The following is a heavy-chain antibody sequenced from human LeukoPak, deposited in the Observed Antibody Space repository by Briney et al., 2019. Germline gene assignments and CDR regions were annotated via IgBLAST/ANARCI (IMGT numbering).Heavy chain of an antibody. CDR3: ARVPMTTVTTAYYYYGMDV. CDR2: INPNSGGT. J-gene: IGHJ6*02. D-gene: IGHD4-17*01. Sequence: ASLKVSCKASGYTFTGYYMHWVRQAPGQGLEWMGWINPNSGGTNYAQKFQGRVTMTRDTSISTAYMELSRLRSDDTALYYCARVPMTTVTTAYYYYGMDVWGQGTTVTVSS. CDR1: GYTFTGYY. V-gene: IGHV1-2*02.